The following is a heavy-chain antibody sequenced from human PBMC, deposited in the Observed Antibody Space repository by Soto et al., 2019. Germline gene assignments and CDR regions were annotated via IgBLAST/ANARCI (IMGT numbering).Heavy chain of an antibody. D-gene: IGHD2-2*01. J-gene: IGHJ6*02. CDR2: IYYSGST. CDR3: ARGGFCISASCLLLVGGIYYYYYGMDV. Sequence: SETLSLTCTVSGGSISSSSYYWGWLRQPPGKGLEWIGSIYYSGSTYYNPSLKSRVTISVDPSKNPFSLKLSSVTAVDTAVYYWARGGFCISASCLLLVGGIYYYYYGMDVWGQGTTFTVSS. CDR1: GGSISSSSYY. V-gene: IGHV4-39*01.